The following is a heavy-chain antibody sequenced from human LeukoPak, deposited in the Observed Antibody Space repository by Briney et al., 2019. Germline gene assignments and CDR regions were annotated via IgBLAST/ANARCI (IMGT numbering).Heavy chain of an antibody. V-gene: IGHV3-53*01. CDR2: IYSGGST. CDR1: GFTVSSNY. CDR3: GRARSTPAGFAFDI. J-gene: IGHJ3*02. Sequence: GGSLRLSCAASGFTVSSNYMSWVRQAPGKGLEWVSVIYSGGSTYYADSVKGRFTISRDNPKNTLYLQMNSLRAEDTAVYYCGRARSTPAGFAFDIWGQGTMVTVSS.